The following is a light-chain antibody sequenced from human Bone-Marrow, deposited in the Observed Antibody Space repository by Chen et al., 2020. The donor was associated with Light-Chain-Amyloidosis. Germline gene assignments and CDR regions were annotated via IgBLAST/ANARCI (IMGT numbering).Light chain of an antibody. Sequence: QSALTPPASVSGSPGQAATISCRNFGPFDPVSWYQRHPDKAPKVIIYEDTKRPSGIADRFSASKSYDTASLTISGLQYEDEADYYCSSYVGRNTVVFGGGTKLTVL. CDR3: SSYVGRNTVV. CDR2: EDT. J-gene: IGLJ3*02. CDR1: NFGPFDP. V-gene: IGLV2-23*02.